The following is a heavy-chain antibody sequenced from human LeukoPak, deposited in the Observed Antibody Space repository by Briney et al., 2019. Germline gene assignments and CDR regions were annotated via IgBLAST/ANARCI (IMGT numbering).Heavy chain of an antibody. J-gene: IGHJ4*02. CDR1: GFSFSTYA. CDR2: TWHDASHT. CDR3: ARKIFGSGSYPDY. D-gene: IGHD3-10*01. Sequence: PGGSLRLSCAASGFSFSTYAMHWVRQAPGKGLEWVALTWHDASHTFYTDSVKGRFTISRDNSKNTVYLQMNSLGGEDTAVYYCARKIFGSGSYPDYWGQGTLVTVSS. V-gene: IGHV3-33*01.